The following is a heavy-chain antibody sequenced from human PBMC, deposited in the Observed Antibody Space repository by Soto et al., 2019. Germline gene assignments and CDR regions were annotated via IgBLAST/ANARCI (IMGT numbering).Heavy chain of an antibody. Sequence: PGGSLRRSCAASGFTFSSYWMSWVRQAPGKGLEWVANIKQDGSEKYYVDSVKGRFTISRDNAKNSLYLQMNSLRAEDTAVYYCARLGRYESGYDEFYYYYGMDVWGQGTTVTVSS. D-gene: IGHD5-12*01. CDR2: IKQDGSEK. V-gene: IGHV3-7*03. CDR3: ARLGRYESGYDEFYYYYGMDV. CDR1: GFTFSSYW. J-gene: IGHJ6*02.